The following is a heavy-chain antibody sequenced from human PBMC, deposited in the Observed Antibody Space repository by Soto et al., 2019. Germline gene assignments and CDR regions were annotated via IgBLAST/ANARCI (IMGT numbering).Heavy chain of an antibody. CDR3: ARKGIAAAGILDV. J-gene: IGHJ6*02. V-gene: IGHV1-46*01. Sequence: QVQLVQSGAEVKKPGASVKVSCKASGYTFTSYYMHWVRQAPGQGLEWMGIINPSGGSTSYAQKFQGRVTMTRDTSTSTVYMELSSLRSEETAVYYCARKGIAAAGILDVWGQGTTVTVSS. CDR1: GYTFTSYY. D-gene: IGHD6-13*01. CDR2: INPSGGST.